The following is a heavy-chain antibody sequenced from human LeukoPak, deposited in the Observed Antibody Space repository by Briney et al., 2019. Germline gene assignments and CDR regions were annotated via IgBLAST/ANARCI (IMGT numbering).Heavy chain of an antibody. CDR3: ARVREHYYDSSGYYDPFDY. CDR1: GYTFTSYG. Sequence: ASVKVSCKASGYTFTSYGISWVRQAPGQGLEWMGWISAYNGDTNYAQKLQGRVTMTTDTSTSTAYMELRSLRSDDTAVYYCARVREHYYDSSGYYDPFDYWGQGTLVTVSS. J-gene: IGHJ4*02. D-gene: IGHD3-22*01. V-gene: IGHV1-18*01. CDR2: ISAYNGDT.